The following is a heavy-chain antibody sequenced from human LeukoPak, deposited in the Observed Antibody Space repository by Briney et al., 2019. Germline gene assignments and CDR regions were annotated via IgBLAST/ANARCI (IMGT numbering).Heavy chain of an antibody. D-gene: IGHD5-24*01. Sequence: SETLSLTCTVSGGSISGSSYYWGWIRQPPGKGLEWIGSIYYSGSTYYNPSLKSRVTISVDTSKNQFSLKLGSVTAADTAVHYCARHNKIVEMATIDYWGQGTLVTVSS. V-gene: IGHV4-39*01. CDR2: IYYSGST. CDR1: GGSISGSSYY. CDR3: ARHNKIVEMATIDY. J-gene: IGHJ4*02.